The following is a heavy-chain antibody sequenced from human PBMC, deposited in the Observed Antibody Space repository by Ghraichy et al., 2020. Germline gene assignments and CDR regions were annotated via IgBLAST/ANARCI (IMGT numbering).Heavy chain of an antibody. V-gene: IGHV5-51*01. Sequence: GESLNISCKGSGYSFTSYWIGWVRQMPGKGLEWMGIIYPGDSDTRYSPSFQGQVTISADKSISTAYLQWSSLKASDTAMYYCARVLWWSGYYFDYWGQGTLVTVSS. CDR2: IYPGDSDT. CDR3: ARVLWWSGYYFDY. D-gene: IGHD2-21*01. CDR1: GYSFTSYW. J-gene: IGHJ4*02.